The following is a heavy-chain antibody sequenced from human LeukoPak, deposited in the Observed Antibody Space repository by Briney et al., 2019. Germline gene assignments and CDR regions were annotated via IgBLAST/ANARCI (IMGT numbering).Heavy chain of an antibody. CDR1: GGSFSGYY. CDR2: INHSGST. CDR3: ARGQASGGNSGDY. Sequence: SETLSLTCAVYGGSFSGYYWSWIRQPPRKGLEWIGEINHSGSTNYNPSLKSRVTISVDTSKNQFSLKLSSVTAADTAVYYCARGQASGGNSGDYWGQGTLVTVSS. D-gene: IGHD4-23*01. V-gene: IGHV4-34*01. J-gene: IGHJ4*02.